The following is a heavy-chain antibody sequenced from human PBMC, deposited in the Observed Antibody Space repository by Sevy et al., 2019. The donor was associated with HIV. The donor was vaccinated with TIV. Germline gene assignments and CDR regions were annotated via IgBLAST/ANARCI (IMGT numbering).Heavy chain of an antibody. CDR1: GYTLSELS. D-gene: IGHD3-22*01. CDR3: ATTKDYYDSSGSPFDY. CDR2: FDPEDEET. J-gene: IGHJ4*02. Sequence: ASVKVSYKVSGYTLSELSMHWMRLAPGKGLEWMGSFDPEDEETTYAQKFQGRVTMTEDTSTDTAYMELSSLRSEDTAVYYCATTKDYYDSSGSPFDYWGQGTLVTVSS. V-gene: IGHV1-24*01.